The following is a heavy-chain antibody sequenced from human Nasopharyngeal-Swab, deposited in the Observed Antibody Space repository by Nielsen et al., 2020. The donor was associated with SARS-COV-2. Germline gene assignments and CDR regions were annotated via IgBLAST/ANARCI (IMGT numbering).Heavy chain of an antibody. D-gene: IGHD3-3*01. Sequence: GGSLRLSCAASGFTFSSYEMNWVRQAPGKGLEWVSYISSSGSTIYYADSVKGRFTISRDNAKNSLYLQMNSLRAEDTAVYYCASGDFWSGYYAYWGQGTLVTVSS. J-gene: IGHJ4*02. V-gene: IGHV3-48*03. CDR1: GFTFSSYE. CDR3: ASGDFWSGYYAY. CDR2: ISSSGSTI.